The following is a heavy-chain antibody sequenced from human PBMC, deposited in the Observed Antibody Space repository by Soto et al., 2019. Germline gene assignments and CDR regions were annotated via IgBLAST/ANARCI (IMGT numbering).Heavy chain of an antibody. CDR1: GFTFNNYW. D-gene: IGHD3-10*01. CDR2: INSDGSNT. CDR3: ARGARGFFYMDV. Sequence: EVQLVESGGGLVQPGGSLRLSCAASGFTFNNYWIHWVRQGSGKGLVWVSRINSDGSNTNYADSVKGRFTISRDNAKNTVYLQMNSLRAEDTAVYYCARGARGFFYMDVWGKGTTVTVSS. V-gene: IGHV3-74*01. J-gene: IGHJ6*03.